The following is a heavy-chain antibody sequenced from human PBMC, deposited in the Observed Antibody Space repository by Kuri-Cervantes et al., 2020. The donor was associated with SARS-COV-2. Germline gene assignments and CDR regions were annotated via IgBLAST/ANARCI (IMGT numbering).Heavy chain of an antibody. D-gene: IGHD1-1*01. V-gene: IGHV3-66*03. J-gene: IGHJ4*02. CDR1: GFTFSSYA. CDR2: IYSCGST. Sequence: GGSLRLSCAASGFTFSSYAMSWVRQAPGKGLEWVSVIYSCGSTYYADSVKGRFTISRDNSKNTLYLQMNSLRAEDTAVYYCVRDGDHWNFDYWGQGTLVTVSS. CDR3: VRDGDHWNFDY.